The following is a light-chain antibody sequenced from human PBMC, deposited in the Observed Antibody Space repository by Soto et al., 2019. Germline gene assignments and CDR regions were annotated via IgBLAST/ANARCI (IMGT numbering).Light chain of an antibody. V-gene: IGLV1-40*01. CDR2: ANN. CDR3: SSYAGSSNV. J-gene: IGLJ1*01. CDR1: SSNIGARVD. Sequence: QSVLTQPPSVSGAPGQTVTISCTGTSSNIGARVDVHWYQHLPGLAPKLLIYANNIRPSGVPDRFSGSKSGSSASLAISGLQAEDEGDYYCSSYAGSSNVFGTGTKLTVL.